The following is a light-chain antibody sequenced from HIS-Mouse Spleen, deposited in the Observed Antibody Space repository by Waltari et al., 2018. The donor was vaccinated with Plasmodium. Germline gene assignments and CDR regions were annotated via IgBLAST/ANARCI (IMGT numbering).Light chain of an antibody. CDR3: QAWDSSTVV. CDR2: QDS. Sequence: SYELTQPPSVSVSPGQTASITCSGDKLGYKYACWYQQKPGQSPVLVIYQDSKRPSGIRERFSAANSGNTATLTISGTQAMDEADYYCQAWDSSTVVFGGGTKLTVL. CDR1: KLGYKY. J-gene: IGLJ2*01. V-gene: IGLV3-1*01.